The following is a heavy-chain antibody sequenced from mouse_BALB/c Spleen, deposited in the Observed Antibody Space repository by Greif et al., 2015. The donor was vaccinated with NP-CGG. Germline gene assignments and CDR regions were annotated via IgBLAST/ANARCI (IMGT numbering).Heavy chain of an antibody. CDR1: GYTFTSYW. V-gene: IGHV1-7*01. CDR3: ARDYDYWYFDV. J-gene: IGHJ1*01. CDR2: INPSTGYT. D-gene: IGHD2-4*01. Sequence: QVQLQHSGAKLAKPGASVKMSCKASGYTFTSYWMHWVKQRPGQGLEWIGYINPSTGYTEYNQKFKDKATLTADKSSSTAYMQLSSLTSEDSAVYYCARDYDYWYFDVWGAGTTVTVSS.